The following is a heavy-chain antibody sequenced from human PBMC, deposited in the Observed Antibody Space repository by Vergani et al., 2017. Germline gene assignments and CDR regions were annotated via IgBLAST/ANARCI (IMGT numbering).Heavy chain of an antibody. J-gene: IGHJ5*02. D-gene: IGHD2-2*01. CDR2: INPSGGST. Sequence: QVQLVQSGAEVKKPGASVKVSCKASGYIFTSYYMHWVRQAPGQGLEWMGIINPSGGSTSYAQTFQGRVTMTRDTSTSTVYMELSSLRSEDTAVYSCARDSRYCSSTSCYVGRDWFDPWGQGTLVTVSS. CDR3: ARDSRYCSSTSCYVGRDWFDP. CDR1: GYIFTSYY. V-gene: IGHV1-46*01.